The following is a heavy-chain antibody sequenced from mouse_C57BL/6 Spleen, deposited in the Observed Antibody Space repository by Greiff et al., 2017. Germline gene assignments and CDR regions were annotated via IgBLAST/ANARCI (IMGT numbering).Heavy chain of an antibody. CDR2: IDPENGDT. Sequence: VQLKESGAELVRPGASVKLSCTASGFNIKDDYMHWVKQRPEQGLEWIGWIDPENGDTEYASKFQGKATITADTSSNTAYLQLSSLTSEDTAVYYCTTETAQVSWFAYWGQGTLVTVSA. J-gene: IGHJ3*01. CDR3: TTETAQVSWFAY. D-gene: IGHD3-2*02. V-gene: IGHV14-4*01. CDR1: GFNIKDDY.